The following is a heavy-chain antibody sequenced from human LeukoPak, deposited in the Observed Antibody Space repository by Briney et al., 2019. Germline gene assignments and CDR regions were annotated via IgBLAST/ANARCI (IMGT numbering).Heavy chain of an antibody. D-gene: IGHD3-10*01. CDR2: IHYTGST. CDR1: GGSFSGYY. J-gene: IGHJ5*02. V-gene: IGHV4-59*01. Sequence: SETLSLTCVVYGGSFSGYYWSWIRQSPGKGLECIGYIHYTGSTNYNPSLKSRVTISVETSKNQFSLKLKSVTAADTAVYGSGNDFRFDPWGQGTLVTVSS. CDR3: GNDFRFDP.